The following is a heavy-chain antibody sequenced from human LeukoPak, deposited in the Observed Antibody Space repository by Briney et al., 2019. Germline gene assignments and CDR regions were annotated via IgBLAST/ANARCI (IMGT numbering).Heavy chain of an antibody. D-gene: IGHD3-22*01. Sequence: PGGSLRLSCAASGFTLSSYGMHWVRQAPGKGLEWVAVIWYDGSNKYYADSVKGRFTISRDNSKNTLYLQMNSLRAEDTAVYYCARDQYYYDFNWFDPWGQGTLDTVSS. V-gene: IGHV3-33*01. J-gene: IGHJ5*02. CDR1: GFTLSSYG. CDR2: IWYDGSNK. CDR3: ARDQYYYDFNWFDP.